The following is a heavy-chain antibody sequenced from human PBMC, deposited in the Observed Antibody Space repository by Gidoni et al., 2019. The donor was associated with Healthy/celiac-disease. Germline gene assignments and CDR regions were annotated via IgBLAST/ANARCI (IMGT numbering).Heavy chain of an antibody. V-gene: IGHV3-30*18. CDR3: AKSLIAVAGTGLDY. CDR1: GFPFSRYG. D-gene: IGHD6-19*01. CDR2: ISYDGSNK. Sequence: QVQLVESGGGVVQPGRSLRLSCAASGFPFSRYGMHWVRQAPGKGLEWVAVISYDGSNKYYADSVKGRFTLSRDNSKNTLYLQMNSLRAEDTAVYYCAKSLIAVAGTGLDYWGQGTLVTVSS. J-gene: IGHJ4*02.